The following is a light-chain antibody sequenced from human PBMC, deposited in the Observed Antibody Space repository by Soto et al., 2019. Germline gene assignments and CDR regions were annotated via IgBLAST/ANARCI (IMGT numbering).Light chain of an antibody. V-gene: IGLV1-51*01. J-gene: IGLJ1*01. Sequence: QAVVTQPPSVSAAPGQRVTISCSGSSSNIGGNSVSWYQQLPGTAPKLLIYDDDKRPSGIPDRFSGSKSGTSATLGITGLKTGDEADYYCGSWDSSLSAYVVGTGTKVTVL. CDR2: DDD. CDR1: SSNIGGNS. CDR3: GSWDSSLSAYV.